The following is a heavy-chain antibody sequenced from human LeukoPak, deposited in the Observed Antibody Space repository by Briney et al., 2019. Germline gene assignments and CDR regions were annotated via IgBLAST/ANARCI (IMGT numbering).Heavy chain of an antibody. J-gene: IGHJ4*02. CDR3: VRQFAS. CDR2: VSGSGSTV. Sequence: GGSLRLSCAASGFTFGDHIMNWVRQLPGKRLEWVAYVSGSGSTVYYAASVKGRFTVSRDNGKSSLYLQMNSLRVEDTALYYCVRQFASWGQGTLVTVSS. V-gene: IGHV3-48*01. CDR1: GFTFGDHI.